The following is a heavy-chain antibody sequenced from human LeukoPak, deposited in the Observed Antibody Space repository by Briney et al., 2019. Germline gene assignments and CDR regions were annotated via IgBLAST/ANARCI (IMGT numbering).Heavy chain of an antibody. V-gene: IGHV3-21*01. Sequence: GGSLRLSCPASGFTFSTYSMNWFRQTPGKGLHWVSSISSSSSYIYYADSVKGRFTISRDNAKNSLYLQMNSLRAEDTAVYYCARAELVTANRYFDYWGKGTLDNVSS. CDR3: ARAELVTANRYFDY. CDR2: ISSSSSYI. D-gene: IGHD2-21*02. CDR1: GFTFSTYS. J-gene: IGHJ4*02.